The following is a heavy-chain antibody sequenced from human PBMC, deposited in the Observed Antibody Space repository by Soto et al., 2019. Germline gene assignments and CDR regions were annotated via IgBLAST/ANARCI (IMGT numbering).Heavy chain of an antibody. D-gene: IGHD4-4*01. CDR2: INPNSGGT. V-gene: IGHV1-2*02. CDR3: ASLTTVNGSWGRDA. CDR1: GYSFTYYY. J-gene: IGHJ6*02. Sequence: ASAKVSCKASGYSFTYYYMRWVRHAPGQGLEWMGGINPNSGGTNYAQKFQGRVTMTRDTSISTAYMEGSRLRSDDTAVFYCASLTTVNGSWGRDAWGQGTTVTSP.